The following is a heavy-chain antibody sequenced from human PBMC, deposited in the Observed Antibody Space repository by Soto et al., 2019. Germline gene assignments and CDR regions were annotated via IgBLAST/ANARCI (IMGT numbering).Heavy chain of an antibody. D-gene: IGHD5-18*01. Sequence: QVQLQESGPGLVKPSQTLSLTCTVSGGSISSGGYYWSWIRQHPGKGLEWIGYIYYSGSTYYNPSRKSRVTISVDTSKNQFSLKLSSVTAADTAVYYCARDRRGYSFRGGYWFDPWGQGTLVTVSS. CDR1: GGSISSGGYY. CDR2: IYYSGST. J-gene: IGHJ5*02. CDR3: ARDRRGYSFRGGYWFDP. V-gene: IGHV4-31*03.